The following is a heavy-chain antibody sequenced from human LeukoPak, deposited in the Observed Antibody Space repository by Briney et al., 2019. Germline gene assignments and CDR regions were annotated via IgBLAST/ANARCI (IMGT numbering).Heavy chain of an antibody. CDR1: GFTFGSYA. Sequence: GGSLRLSCAASGFTFGSYAMHWVRQAPGKGLEWVAVISYDGGNKYYADSVKGRFSISRDNSKNTLYLQMNSLRTEDTAVYYCARGGGYTSSPQEYWGQGTLVTVSS. CDR3: ARGGGYTSSPQEY. CDR2: ISYDGGNK. D-gene: IGHD6-13*01. J-gene: IGHJ4*02. V-gene: IGHV3-30-3*01.